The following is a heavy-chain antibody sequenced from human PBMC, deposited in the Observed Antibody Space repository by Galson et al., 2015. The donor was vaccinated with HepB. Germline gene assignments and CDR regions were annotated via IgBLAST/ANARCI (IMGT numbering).Heavy chain of an antibody. V-gene: IGHV3-30*18. CDR1: GFTFSNFG. D-gene: IGHD2-15*01. CDR3: AKDGYSGSRSTTNCHYDYGMDV. Sequence: SLRLSCAASGFTFSNFGIHWVRQAPGKGLEWVALVSYDESEKNYVDSVKGRFTVSRDNSKNTVYLQMDRLRAEDTAIYYCAKDGYSGSRSTTNCHYDYGMDVWGQGTTVTVSS. J-gene: IGHJ6*02. CDR2: VSYDESEK.